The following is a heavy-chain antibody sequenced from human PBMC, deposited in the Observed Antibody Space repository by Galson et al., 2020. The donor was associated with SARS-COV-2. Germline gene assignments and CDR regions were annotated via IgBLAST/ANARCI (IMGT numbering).Heavy chain of an antibody. CDR1: GYTFTSYG. CDR3: ARDAYCTGGVCYGISAFDI. CDR2: ISAYNGNT. Sequence: ASVKVSCKASGYTFTSYGISWVRQAPGQGLEWMGWISAYNGNTNYAQKLQGRVTMTTDTSTSTAYMELRSLRSDDTAVYYCARDAYCTGGVCYGISAFDIWGQGTMVTVSS. D-gene: IGHD2-8*02. J-gene: IGHJ3*02. V-gene: IGHV1-18*01.